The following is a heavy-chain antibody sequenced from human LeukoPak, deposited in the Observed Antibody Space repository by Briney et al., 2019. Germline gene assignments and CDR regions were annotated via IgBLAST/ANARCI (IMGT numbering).Heavy chain of an antibody. D-gene: IGHD4-17*01. V-gene: IGHV3-23*01. CDR3: AKADSTVTTGWFDL. J-gene: IGHJ2*01. CDR1: GFTFNTYA. Sequence: GSLRLSCAASGFTFNTYAMSWVRQAPGKGLEWVSGISGATYYADSVKGRFTISRDNSKSTLYLQMNSLRAEDTAVYYCAKADSTVTTGWFDLWGRGTLVTVSS. CDR2: ISGAT.